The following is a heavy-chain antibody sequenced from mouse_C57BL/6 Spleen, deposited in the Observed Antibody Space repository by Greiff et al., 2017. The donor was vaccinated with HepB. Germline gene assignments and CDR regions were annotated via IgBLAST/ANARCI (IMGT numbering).Heavy chain of an antibody. Sequence: DVKLVESGAELVRPGASVKLSCTASGFNIKDDYMHWVKQRPEQGLEWIGWIDPENGDTEYASKFQGKATITADTSSNTADLQLSSLTSEDTAVYYCTTRKGDYWGQGTTLTVSS. CDR1: GFNIKDDY. V-gene: IGHV14-4*01. CDR3: TTRKGDY. CDR2: IDPENGDT. J-gene: IGHJ2*01.